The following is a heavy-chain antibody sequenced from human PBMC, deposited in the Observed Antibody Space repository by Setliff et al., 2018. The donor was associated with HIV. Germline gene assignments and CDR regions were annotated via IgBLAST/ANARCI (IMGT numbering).Heavy chain of an antibody. J-gene: IGHJ5*01. CDR2: IYPDKSDT. CDR3: AKYSPAAWFDS. D-gene: IGHD2-15*01. CDR1: GYTFSTYW. Sequence: PGESLKISCQGSGYTFSTYWIAWVRQTPGKGMDWVELIYPDKSDTKYRPSLQGQDTISADKSIATAYLQWNNLKASDTALYYCAKYSPAAWFDSWGQGTLVTVSS. V-gene: IGHV5-51*01.